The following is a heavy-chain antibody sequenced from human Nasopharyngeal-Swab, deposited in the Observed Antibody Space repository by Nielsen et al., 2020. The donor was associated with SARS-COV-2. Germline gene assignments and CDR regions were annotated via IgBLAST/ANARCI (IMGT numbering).Heavy chain of an antibody. CDR1: GGSFNGFY. V-gene: IGHV4-34*01. Sequence: SETLSLTCSVSGGSFNGFYWNWIRPLPGKGREWIGEINHNERTNYNPSLKSRIARLVDTSKNQASLKVRPVSAGDTAVYYCARAGRVGDAYTGLDVWGQGTTVTVSS. CDR2: INHNERT. D-gene: IGHD5-24*01. J-gene: IGHJ6*02. CDR3: ARAGRVGDAYTGLDV.